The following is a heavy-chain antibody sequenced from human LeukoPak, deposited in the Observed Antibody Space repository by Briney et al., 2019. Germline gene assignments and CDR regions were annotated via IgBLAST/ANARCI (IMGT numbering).Heavy chain of an antibody. J-gene: IGHJ4*02. V-gene: IGHV3-21*01. CDR1: GFTFSSYS. CDR3: AKSQNVKRIMITFGGVIDFDY. D-gene: IGHD3-16*01. CDR2: ISSSSSYI. Sequence: GGSLRLSCAASGFTFSSYSMNWVRQAPGKGLEWVSSISSSSSYIYYADSVKGRFTISRDNAKNSLYLQTNSLRAEDTAVYYCAKSQNVKRIMITFGGVIDFDYWGQGTLVTVSS.